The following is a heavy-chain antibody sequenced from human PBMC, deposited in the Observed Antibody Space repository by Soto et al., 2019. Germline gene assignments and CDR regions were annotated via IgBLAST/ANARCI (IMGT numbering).Heavy chain of an antibody. J-gene: IGHJ5*01. V-gene: IGHV4-39*01. CDR2: IYYSGST. Sequence: SETLSLTCTVSGGSISSSSYYWGWIRQPPGKGLEWIGSIYYSGSTYYNPSLKSRVTISVDTSKNQFSLKLSSVTAADTAVYYCARHVIHYDYICGSYRSFGTWFDSWGQGTLVTVSS. CDR1: GGSISSSSYY. D-gene: IGHD3-16*02. CDR3: ARHVIHYDYICGSYRSFGTWFDS.